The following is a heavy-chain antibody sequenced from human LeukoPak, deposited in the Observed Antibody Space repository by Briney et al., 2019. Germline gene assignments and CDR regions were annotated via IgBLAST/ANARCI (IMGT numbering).Heavy chain of an antibody. V-gene: IGHV1-69*04. CDR1: GGTFSSYA. Sequence: ASVKVSCKASGGTFSSYAMSWVRQAPGQGLEWLGRIVPLLGIADYAQKFLGRVTITTDKSTSTAYMELGSLRSEDTAVYYCATTNYYDSSGYPIYGMDDWGQGTTVTVSS. CDR3: ATTNYYDSSGYPIYGMDD. CDR2: IVPLLGIA. D-gene: IGHD3-22*01. J-gene: IGHJ6*02.